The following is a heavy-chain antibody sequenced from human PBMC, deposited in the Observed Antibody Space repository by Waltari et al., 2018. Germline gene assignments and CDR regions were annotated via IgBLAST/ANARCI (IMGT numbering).Heavy chain of an antibody. CDR3: ARARGTGYDYYYLYYMDV. CDR1: GFTVRSNY. D-gene: IGHD5-12*01. Sequence: QLVETGGGLIQPGGSLRLSCAASGFTVRSNYMNWVRQAPGKGLEGGSVIYSGGTTYYADSAKGRFTTARENSKNTLYLQMNSRRAEDTAVYYCARARGTGYDYYYLYYMDVWGKGTTVTVSS. V-gene: IGHV3-53*02. CDR2: IYSGGTT. J-gene: IGHJ6*03.